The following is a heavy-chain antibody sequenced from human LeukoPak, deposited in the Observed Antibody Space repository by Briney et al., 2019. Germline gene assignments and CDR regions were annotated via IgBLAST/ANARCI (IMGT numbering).Heavy chain of an antibody. Sequence: ASVKVSCKASGGTFSSYAISWVRQAPGQGLEWMGGIIPIFGTANYAQKFQGRVTITTDESTSTAYMELSSLRSEDTAVYYCARDRSSWFRDAFDIWGQGTMVTVSS. CDR2: IIPIFGTA. D-gene: IGHD6-13*01. CDR3: ARDRSSWFRDAFDI. J-gene: IGHJ3*02. V-gene: IGHV1-69*05. CDR1: GGTFSSYA.